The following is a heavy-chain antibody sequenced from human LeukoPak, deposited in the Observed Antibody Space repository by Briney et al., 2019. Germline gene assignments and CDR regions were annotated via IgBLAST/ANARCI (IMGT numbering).Heavy chain of an antibody. J-gene: IGHJ3*02. CDR2: IYHTRST. V-gene: IGHV4-30-2*01. Sequence: PSETLSLTCAVSGDSVSRDGYSWSWIRQPPGRGLEWIGYIYHTRSTYYNPSLESRVTISVDRSKNQFFRRLGSVTAADTAVYYCARIPAGYTYGKGAFDIWGQGTMVTVSS. D-gene: IGHD5-18*01. CDR1: GDSVSRDGYS. CDR3: ARIPAGYTYGKGAFDI.